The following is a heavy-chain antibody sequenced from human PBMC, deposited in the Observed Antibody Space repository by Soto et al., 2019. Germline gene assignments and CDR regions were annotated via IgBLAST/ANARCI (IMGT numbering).Heavy chain of an antibody. V-gene: IGHV1-3*01. CDR2: INAGNGNT. J-gene: IGHJ4*02. CDR1: GYTFTSYA. D-gene: IGHD3-9*01. CDR3: ARDIGDYDILTGPFDY. Sequence: ASVKVSCKASGYTFTSYAMHWVRQAPGQRLEWMGWINAGNGNTKYSQKFQGRVTITRDTSASTAYMELSSLRSEDTAVYYCARDIGDYDILTGPFDYWGQGTPVTLSS.